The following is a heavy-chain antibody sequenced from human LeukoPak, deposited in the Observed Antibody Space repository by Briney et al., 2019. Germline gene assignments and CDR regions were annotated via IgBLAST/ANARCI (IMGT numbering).Heavy chain of an antibody. V-gene: IGHV4-34*01. CDR2: INHSGST. Sequence: SETLSLTCAVYGGSFSGYYWSWIRQPPGKGLEWIGEINHSGSTNYNPSLKSRVTISVDTSENQFSLKLSSVTAADTAVYYCARRGYYDSSGYQSHDAFDIWGQGTMVTVSS. J-gene: IGHJ3*02. CDR3: ARRGYYDSSGYQSHDAFDI. D-gene: IGHD3-22*01. CDR1: GGSFSGYY.